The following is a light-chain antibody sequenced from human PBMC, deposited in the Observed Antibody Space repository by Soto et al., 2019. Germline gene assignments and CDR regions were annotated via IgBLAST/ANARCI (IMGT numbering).Light chain of an antibody. CDR1: SSDVGGYNY. Sequence: QSALTQPASVSGSPGQSITISCTGTSSDVGGYNYVSWYQQHPGKAPKLIISEVSDRPSGISARFTGSKSGNVASLTISGLQTEDEADYFCSSYTTTSTLVFGGGTKLTVL. V-gene: IGLV2-14*01. CDR3: SSYTTTSTLV. CDR2: EVS. J-gene: IGLJ2*01.